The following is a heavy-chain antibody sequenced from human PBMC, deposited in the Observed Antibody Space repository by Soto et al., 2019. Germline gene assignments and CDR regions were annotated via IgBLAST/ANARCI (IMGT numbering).Heavy chain of an antibody. CDR3: AKAVDTIFDMDV. CDR1: GFTFSSYA. D-gene: IGHD3-3*01. J-gene: IGHJ6*03. CDR2: ISGSGGST. V-gene: IGHV3-23*01. Sequence: GGSLRLSFAASGFTFSSYAMSWVRQAPGKGLEWVSAISGSGGSTYYADSVKGRFTISRDNSKNTLYLQMDSLRAEDTAVYYCAKAVDTIFDMDVWGKGTTVTVSS.